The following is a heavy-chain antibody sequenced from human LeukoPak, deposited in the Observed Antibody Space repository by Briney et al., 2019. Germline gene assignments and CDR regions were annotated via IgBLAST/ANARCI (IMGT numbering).Heavy chain of an antibody. CDR3: ARIPPHTGRNPPNDY. CDR2: INPNSGDT. V-gene: IGHV1-2*02. CDR1: GGTFSSYA. D-gene: IGHD3-10*01. Sequence: ASVKVSCKASGGTFSSYAISWVRQAPGQGLERMGCINPNSGDTNYAQKFQGRVTMTRDTSISTAYMDLSSLRSDDTAMYYCARIPPHTGRNPPNDYWGQGTLVTVSS. J-gene: IGHJ4*02.